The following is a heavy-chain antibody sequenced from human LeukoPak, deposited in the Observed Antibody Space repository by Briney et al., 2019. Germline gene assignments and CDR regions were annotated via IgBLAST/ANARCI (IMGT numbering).Heavy chain of an antibody. J-gene: IGHJ4*02. CDR2: IYHSGST. V-gene: IGHV4-59*08. D-gene: IGHD3-3*01. CDR1: GGSISSYY. Sequence: SETLSLTCTVSGGSISSYYWSWIRQPPGKGLEWIGSIYHSGSTYYNPSLKSRVTISVDTSKNQFSLKLSSVTAADTAVYYCARIAPDFWSGYNDYWGQGTLVTVSS. CDR3: ARIAPDFWSGYNDY.